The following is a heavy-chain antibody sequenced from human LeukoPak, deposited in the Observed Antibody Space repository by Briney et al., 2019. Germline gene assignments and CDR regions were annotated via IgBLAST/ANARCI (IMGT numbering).Heavy chain of an antibody. D-gene: IGHD7-27*01. CDR2: INSGRIYI. Sequence: GGSLRLSCAASGFTFSDYWMGWVRQVPGKGLEWVSSINSGRIYIYYADSVKGRFTISRDNAKNSLYLQMNSLRVGDTAVYYCARKGLTGDLLGAFDIWGQGTMVAVSS. J-gene: IGHJ3*02. V-gene: IGHV3-21*01. CDR1: GFTFSDYW. CDR3: ARKGLTGDLLGAFDI.